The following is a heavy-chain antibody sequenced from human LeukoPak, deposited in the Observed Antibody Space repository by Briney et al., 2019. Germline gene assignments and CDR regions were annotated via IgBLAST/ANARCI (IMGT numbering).Heavy chain of an antibody. CDR1: GGSFSGYY. V-gene: IGHV4-34*01. CDR3: ASSFGYGDYNIDY. J-gene: IGHJ4*02. Sequence: ASETLSLTCAVYGGSFSGYYWSWIRQPPGKGLEWIGEINHSGSTNYNPSLKSRVTISVDTSKNQFSLKLSSVTAADTAVYYCASSFGYGDYNIDYWGQGTLVTVSS. D-gene: IGHD4-17*01. CDR2: INHSGST.